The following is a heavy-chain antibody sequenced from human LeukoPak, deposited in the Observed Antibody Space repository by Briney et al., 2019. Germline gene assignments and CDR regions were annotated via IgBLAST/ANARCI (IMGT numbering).Heavy chain of an antibody. CDR3: ARRYYDVLTGYYYYGMDV. CDR1: GFTFSNYG. V-gene: IGHV3-30*03. D-gene: IGHD3-9*01. J-gene: IGHJ6*02. CDR2: LSNDGSDK. Sequence: PGGSLRLPCEASGFTFSNYGIHWVRQAQGRGLEWVAVLSNDGSDKYYADSVKGRFTISRDNSKNTLYLQMNSLRAEDTAVYYCARRYYDVLTGYYYYGMDVWGQGTTVTVSS.